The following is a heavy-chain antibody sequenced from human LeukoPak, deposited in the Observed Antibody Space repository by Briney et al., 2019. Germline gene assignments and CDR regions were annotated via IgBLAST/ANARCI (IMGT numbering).Heavy chain of an antibody. Sequence: PSETLSLTCTVSGGSISSYYWSWIRQPPGKGLEWIGYIYNSGSTNYNPSLKSRVTMSVDSSKNQFSLKLTSVTAADTAVYYCARETTLTGYSSGLGFNYWGQGTLVTVSS. CDR3: ARETTLTGYSSGLGFNY. CDR1: GGSISSYY. J-gene: IGHJ4*02. V-gene: IGHV4-59*01. CDR2: IYNSGST. D-gene: IGHD6-19*01.